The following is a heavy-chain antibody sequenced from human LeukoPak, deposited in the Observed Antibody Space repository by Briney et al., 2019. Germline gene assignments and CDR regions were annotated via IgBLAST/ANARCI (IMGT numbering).Heavy chain of an antibody. CDR2: IIPIFGTA. J-gene: IGHJ6*03. V-gene: IGHV1-69*05. D-gene: IGHD6-19*01. Sequence: SVKVSCKASGGTFSSYAISWVRQAPGQGPEWMGRIIPIFGTANYAQKFQGRVTITTDESTSTAYMELSSLRSEDTAVYYCARGSSGWSTYYYYYMDVWGKGTTVTVSS. CDR1: GGTFSSYA. CDR3: ARGSSGWSTYYYYYMDV.